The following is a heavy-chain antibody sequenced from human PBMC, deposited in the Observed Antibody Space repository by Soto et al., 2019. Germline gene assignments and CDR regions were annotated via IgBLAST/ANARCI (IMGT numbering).Heavy chain of an antibody. D-gene: IGHD4-17*01. V-gene: IGHV3-30*18. CDR3: AKDQDYGCNSVSRYYYDYGIDV. J-gene: IGHJ6*02. Sequence: PGGSLRLSCAASGFTFSSYGMHWVSQAPGKGLAWVAVISYDGSNKYYADSVKGRFTISRDNSKNTLYLQMNSLRAEDTAVYYCAKDQDYGCNSVSRYYYDYGIDVWGQGTTVTVSS. CDR2: ISYDGSNK. CDR1: GFTFSSYG.